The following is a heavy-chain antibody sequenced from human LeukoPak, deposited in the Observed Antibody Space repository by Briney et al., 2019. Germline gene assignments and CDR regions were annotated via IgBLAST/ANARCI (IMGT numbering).Heavy chain of an antibody. CDR3: ARKIGLDF. Sequence: GGSLRLSCXAXXXXLSNXWMSWVRQAPGKGLEWVANIGEDGSEKYYVDSVKGRFTISRDNAKNSLTLQMNSLRAEDTAVYYCARKIGLDFWGQGTMVIVSP. D-gene: IGHD2-21*01. CDR2: IGEDGSEK. V-gene: IGHV3-7*01. J-gene: IGHJ3*01. CDR1: XXXLSNXW.